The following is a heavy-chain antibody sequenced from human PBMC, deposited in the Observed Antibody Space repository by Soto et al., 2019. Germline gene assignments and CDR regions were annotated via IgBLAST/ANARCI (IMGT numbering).Heavy chain of an antibody. V-gene: IGHV4-59*01. J-gene: IGHJ5*02. CDR2: VYYSGSV. CDR3: ARVWFGDPSRFDP. CDR1: GDSIRPYY. D-gene: IGHD3-10*01. Sequence: SETLSLTCTVSGDSIRPYYWTWIRQPPGKGLEWIGYVYYSGSVNYKSSLKSRVTMSVDTSKNQFSLRSDDTAVYYCARVWFGDPSRFDPWGQGTLVTVSS.